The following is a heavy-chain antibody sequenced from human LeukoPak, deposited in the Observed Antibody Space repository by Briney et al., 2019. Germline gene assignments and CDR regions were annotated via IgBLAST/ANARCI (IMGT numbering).Heavy chain of an antibody. CDR3: ARVQGYSYGPYYFDY. J-gene: IGHJ4*02. CDR2: ISSNGGST. V-gene: IGHV3-64*01. Sequence: GGSLRLSCAASGFTFSSYAMHWVRQAPGKGLEYVSAISSNGGSTYYANSVKGRFTISRDNSKNTLYLQMGSLRAEDMAVYYCARVQGYSYGPYYFDYWGQGTLVTVSS. D-gene: IGHD5-18*01. CDR1: GFTFSSYA.